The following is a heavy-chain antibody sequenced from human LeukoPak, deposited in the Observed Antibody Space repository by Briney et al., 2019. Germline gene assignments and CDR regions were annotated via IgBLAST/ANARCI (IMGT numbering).Heavy chain of an antibody. V-gene: IGHV1-69*13. D-gene: IGHD1-1*01. Sequence: SVKVSCKASGGTFSSYAISWVRQAPGQGLEWMGGIIPIFGTANYAQKFQGRVTITADESTSTAYMELSSLRSEDTAVYYCARWGTLLPDHNWFGPWGQGTLVTVSS. CDR1: GGTFSSYA. J-gene: IGHJ5*02. CDR2: IIPIFGTA. CDR3: ARWGTLLPDHNWFGP.